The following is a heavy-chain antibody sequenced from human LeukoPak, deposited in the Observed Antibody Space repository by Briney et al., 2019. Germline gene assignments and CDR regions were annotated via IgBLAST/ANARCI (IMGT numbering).Heavy chain of an antibody. J-gene: IGHJ4*02. V-gene: IGHV3-33*06. CDR1: GFTFSSCG. CDR3: AKPTRGSGSFLIEY. D-gene: IGHD1-26*01. Sequence: GGSLRLSCAAPGFTFSSCGMHWVRQAPGKGLEWVAVIWNDGSYKYYADSVKGRFTISRDNSKNTLYLEMNSLRAEDTAVYYCAKPTRGSGSFLIEYWGQGTLVTVSS. CDR2: IWNDGSYK.